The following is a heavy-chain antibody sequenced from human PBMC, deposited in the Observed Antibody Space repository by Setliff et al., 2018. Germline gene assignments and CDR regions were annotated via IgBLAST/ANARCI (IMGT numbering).Heavy chain of an antibody. CDR1: GYTFTSYG. CDR3: ARVGVYYYDSSGYHRSPYYYYYGMNV. V-gene: IGHV1-18*01. J-gene: IGHJ6*02. D-gene: IGHD3-22*01. Sequence: ASVKVSCKASGYTFTSYGISWVRQAPGQGLEWMGWISAYNGNTNYAQKLQGRVTMTTDTSTSTAYMELRSLRSDDTAVYYCARVGVYYYDSSGYHRSPYYYYYGMNVWGQGTTVTVSS. CDR2: ISAYNGNT.